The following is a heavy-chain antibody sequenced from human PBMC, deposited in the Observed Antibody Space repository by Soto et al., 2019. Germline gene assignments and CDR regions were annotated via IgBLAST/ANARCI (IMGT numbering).Heavy chain of an antibody. CDR3: AGGHYDITFFDY. D-gene: IGHD3-9*01. CDR2: IIPIFGTA. J-gene: IGHJ4*02. V-gene: IGHV1-69*13. CDR1: GGTFSCYA. Sequence: EASVKVSCKASGGTFSCYAICWVRQAPGQGLEWMGGIIPIFGTANYAQKFQGRVTITADESTSTAYMELSSLRSEDTAVYYCAGGHYDITFFDYWGKGTLVTVSS.